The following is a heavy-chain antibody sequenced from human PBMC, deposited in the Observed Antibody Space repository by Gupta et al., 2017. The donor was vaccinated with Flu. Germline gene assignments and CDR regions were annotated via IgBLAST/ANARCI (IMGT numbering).Heavy chain of an antibody. J-gene: IGHJ6*02. V-gene: IGHV3-66*02. CDR1: GFTVSSNY. Sequence: EVQLVESGGGLVQHGGYMRLSCAASGFTVSSNYMSWVRQAPGKGLEWVSVIYSGGSTYYADSVKGRFTISIDNSKNTLYLQMNSLRAEDTAVYSCARWPQPRDFLSGYSYYYGMDVWGQGTTVTVSS. CDR2: IYSGGST. D-gene: IGHD3-3*01. CDR3: ARWPQPRDFLSGYSYYYGMDV.